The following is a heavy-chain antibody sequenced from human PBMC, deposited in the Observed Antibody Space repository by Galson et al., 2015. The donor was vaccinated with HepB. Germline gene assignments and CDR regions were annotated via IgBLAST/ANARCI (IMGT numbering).Heavy chain of an antibody. CDR1: GYTFTSYG. J-gene: IGHJ4*02. D-gene: IGHD4-11*01. CDR2: ISAYNGNT. CDR3: AGDRDGPYSNYGALGY. V-gene: IGHV1-18*01. Sequence: SVKVSCKASGYTFTSYGISWVRQAPGQGLEWMGWISAYNGNTNYAQKLQGRVTMTTDTSTSTAYMELRSLRSDDTAVYYCAGDRDGPYSNYGALGYWGQGTLVTVSS.